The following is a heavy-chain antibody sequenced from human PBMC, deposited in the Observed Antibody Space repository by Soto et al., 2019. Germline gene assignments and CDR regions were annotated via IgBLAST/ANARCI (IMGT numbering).Heavy chain of an antibody. CDR2: ISYNSGSI. V-gene: IGHV3-9*01. J-gene: IGHJ3*02. CDR1: GFRFDDYA. CDR3: VKDIAENQLLYDAFAI. D-gene: IGHD2-2*01. Sequence: EVQLVESGGGLVQPGRSLRLSCAASGFRFDDYAMHWVRQAPGKGLEWVSGISYNSGSIGYADSVKGRFTISRDTAKNSLDLQMNSLRAEDTALYYCVKDIAENQLLYDAFAIWGQGTMVTVSS.